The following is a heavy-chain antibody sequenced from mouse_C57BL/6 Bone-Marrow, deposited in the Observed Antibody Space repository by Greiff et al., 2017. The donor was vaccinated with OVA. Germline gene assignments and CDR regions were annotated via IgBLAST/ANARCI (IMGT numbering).Heavy chain of an antibody. CDR1: GFTFSSYA. CDR3: TRGGTWGYFDD. Sequence: EVQLVESGGGLVKPGGSLKLSCAASGFTFSSYAMSWVRQTPEQRLEWVATISDGGSYTYYPDNVKGRFTISRDNAKNNLYLQMSHLKSEDTAMYYCTRGGTWGYFDDWGQGTTLTVSS. D-gene: IGHD3-3*01. V-gene: IGHV5-4*01. CDR2: ISDGGSYT. J-gene: IGHJ2*01.